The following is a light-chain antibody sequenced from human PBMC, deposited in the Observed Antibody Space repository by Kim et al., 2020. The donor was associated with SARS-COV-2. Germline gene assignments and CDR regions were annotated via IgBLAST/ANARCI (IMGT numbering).Light chain of an antibody. J-gene: IGLJ2*01. V-gene: IGLV2-14*04. CDR3: ASYTSNTSPL. Sequence: QAISNACTGTSSDVGAYNYISWYQQYTGKAPKLMIYDVSRRPSGVSNRFSGSKSGNTGSLTISGLQPEDEGDYYCASYTSNTSPLFGGGTQLTVL. CDR1: SSDVGAYNY. CDR2: DVS.